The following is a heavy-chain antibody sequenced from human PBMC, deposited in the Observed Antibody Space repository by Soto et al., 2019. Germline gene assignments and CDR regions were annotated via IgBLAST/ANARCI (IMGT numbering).Heavy chain of an antibody. CDR3: ARGALDIVATRGRNYYYYYGMDV. CDR2: INHSGST. J-gene: IGHJ6*02. V-gene: IGHV4-34*01. CDR1: GRSFSGYY. Sequence: PSETLSLTCAVYGRSFSGYYWSWIRQPPGEGLEWIGEINHSGSTNYNPSLKSRVTISVDTSKNQFSLKLSSVTAADTAVYYCARGALDIVATRGRNYYYYYGMDVWGQGTTVTVSS. D-gene: IGHD5-12*01.